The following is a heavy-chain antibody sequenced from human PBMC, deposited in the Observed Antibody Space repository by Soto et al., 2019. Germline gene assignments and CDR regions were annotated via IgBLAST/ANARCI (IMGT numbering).Heavy chain of an antibody. J-gene: IGHJ4*02. D-gene: IGHD2-15*01. CDR2: IYYDGST. CDR3: AKVVVAATRHTDFDS. Sequence: SETLSLTCTVSGGSINSNNYYWAWIRQPPGKGLAWITSIYYDGSTYYNPSLKSRVSISVDTSKNHFSLKLSSVTAADTAVYYCAKVVVAATRHTDFDSWGQGTLVTVSS. V-gene: IGHV4-39*02. CDR1: GGSINSNNYY.